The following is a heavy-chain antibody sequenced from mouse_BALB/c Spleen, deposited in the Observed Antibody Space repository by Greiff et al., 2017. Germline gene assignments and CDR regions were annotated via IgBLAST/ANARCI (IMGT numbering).Heavy chain of an antibody. CDR2: IDPANGNT. Sequence: EVQRVESGAELVKPGASVKLSCTASGFNIKDTYMHWVKQRPEQGLEWIGRIDPANGNTKYDPKFQGKATITADTSSNTAYLQLSSLTSEDTAVYYCARGYSGYWGQGTTLTVSS. D-gene: IGHD1-2*01. CDR3: ARGYSGY. CDR1: GFNIKDTY. J-gene: IGHJ2*01. V-gene: IGHV14-3*02.